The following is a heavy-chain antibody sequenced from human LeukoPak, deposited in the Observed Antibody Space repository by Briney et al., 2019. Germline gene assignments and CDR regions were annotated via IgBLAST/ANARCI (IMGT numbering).Heavy chain of an antibody. CDR1: GYTFTSYY. CDR2: INPSGGST. D-gene: IGHD6-6*01. J-gene: IGHJ4*02. CDR3: AKIAARDTGEGY. Sequence: ASVNVSCKASGYTFTSYYMHWVRQAPGQGLEWMGIINPSGGSTSYAQKFQGRVTMTRDTSTSTVYMELSSLRSEDTAIYYCAKIAARDTGEGYWGQGTLVTVSS. V-gene: IGHV1-46*01.